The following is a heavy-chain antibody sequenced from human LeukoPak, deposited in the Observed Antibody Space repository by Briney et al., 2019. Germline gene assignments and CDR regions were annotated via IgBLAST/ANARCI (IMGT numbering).Heavy chain of an antibody. CDR2: INPNSGGT. CDR1: GYTFTSYA. Sequence: GASVKVSCTASGYTFTSYAMNWVRQAPGQGLEWMGRINPNSGGTNYAQKFQGRVTMTRDTSISTAYMELSRLRSDDTAVYYCAREMDTAMVQTRDYWGQGTLVTVSS. V-gene: IGHV1-2*06. J-gene: IGHJ4*02. D-gene: IGHD5-18*01. CDR3: AREMDTAMVQTRDY.